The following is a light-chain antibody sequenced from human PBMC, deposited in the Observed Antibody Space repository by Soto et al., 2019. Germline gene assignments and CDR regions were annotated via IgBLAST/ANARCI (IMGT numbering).Light chain of an antibody. V-gene: IGKV3-20*01. CDR2: GAS. CDR1: QSVSSSY. CDR3: QQYGSAPWT. J-gene: IGKJ1*01. Sequence: EIVLTQSPGTLSLSPGERATLSCRASQSVSSSYLAWYQQKPGQAPRPLIYGASSRAIGIPDRFSGSGSGTDFTLTIGGLVTEDFAVYYCQQYGSAPWTFGQGTKVDIK.